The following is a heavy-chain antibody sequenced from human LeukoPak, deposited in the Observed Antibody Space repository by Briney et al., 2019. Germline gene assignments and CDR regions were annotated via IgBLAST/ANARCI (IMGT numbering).Heavy chain of an antibody. CDR2: INSDGSST. V-gene: IGHV3-74*01. Sequence: GGSLRLSCAASGFTFSSYWMHWVRQAPGKGLVWVSRINSDGSSTSYADSVKGRSTISRDNAKNTLYLQMNSLRAEDTAVYYCARGGHFASIDYWGQGTLVTVSS. J-gene: IGHJ4*02. CDR3: ARGGHFASIDY. D-gene: IGHD2-21*02. CDR1: GFTFSSYW.